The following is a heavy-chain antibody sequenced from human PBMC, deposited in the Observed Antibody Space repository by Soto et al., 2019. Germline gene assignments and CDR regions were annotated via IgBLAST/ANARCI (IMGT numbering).Heavy chain of an antibody. V-gene: IGHV1-18*01. CDR3: ASHNSGTYSGYFDY. D-gene: IGHD1-26*01. J-gene: IGHJ4*02. CDR2: ISGYNGNT. Sequence: QVHLLQSGGEVKKPGASVKVSCKASGYTLTTYGISWVRQAPGQGLEWMGWISGYNGNTDYAQNFQGRVTLTTDTSTRPAYMELKSLRSDDTAVYYCASHNSGTYSGYFDYWGQGTLVTVSS. CDR1: GYTLTTYG.